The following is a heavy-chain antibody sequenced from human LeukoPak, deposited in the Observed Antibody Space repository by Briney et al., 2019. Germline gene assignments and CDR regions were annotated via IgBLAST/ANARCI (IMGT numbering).Heavy chain of an antibody. CDR3: AREVYYDSSGLDY. J-gene: IGHJ4*02. D-gene: IGHD3-22*01. Sequence: PSETLSLTFAVYGGSFSGYYWSWIRQPPGKGLEWIGEINHSGSTNYNPSLKSRVTISVDTSKNQFSLKLSSVTAADTAVYCCAREVYYDSSGLDYWGQGTLVTVSS. CDR1: GGSFSGYY. V-gene: IGHV4-34*01. CDR2: INHSGST.